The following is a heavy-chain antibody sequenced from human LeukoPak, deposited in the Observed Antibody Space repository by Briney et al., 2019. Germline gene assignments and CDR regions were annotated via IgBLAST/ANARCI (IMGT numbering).Heavy chain of an antibody. Sequence: SETLSLTCTVSGGSIRSSSYYWGWIRQPPGKGLEWIGSIYYSGSTYYNPSLKSRVTISADTSKNQFSLKLSSVTAADTAVYYCARGGGLNYYYYYMDVWGKGTTVTISS. J-gene: IGHJ6*03. CDR1: GGSIRSSSYY. CDR3: ARGGGLNYYYYYMDV. D-gene: IGHD3-16*01. CDR2: IYYSGST. V-gene: IGHV4-39*07.